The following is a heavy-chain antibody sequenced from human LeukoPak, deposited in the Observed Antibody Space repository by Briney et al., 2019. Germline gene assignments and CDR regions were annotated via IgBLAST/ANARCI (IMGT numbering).Heavy chain of an antibody. V-gene: IGHV3-53*01. CDR1: GFTVSSNF. CDR2: LYSGGSI. CDR3: ARGENYFHH. Sequence: PGGSLRLSCAASGFTVSSNFMSWVRQAPGKGLEWVSVLYSGGSIYYADSVKGRFTISRDNSKNTLYLQMNRLGAEDTAMYYCARGENYFHHWGQGTLVTVSS. J-gene: IGHJ1*01.